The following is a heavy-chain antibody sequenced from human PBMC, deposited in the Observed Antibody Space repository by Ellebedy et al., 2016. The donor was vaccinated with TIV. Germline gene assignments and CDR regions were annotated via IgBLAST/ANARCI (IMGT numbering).Heavy chain of an antibody. D-gene: IGHD5-12*01. CDR3: ARAEATSYYYYGMDV. V-gene: IGHV4-59*01. Sequence: GSLRLSXTVSGGSISSYYWSWIRQPPGKGLEWIGYIYYSGSTNYNPSLKSRVTISVDTSKNQFSLKLSSVTAADTAVYYCARAEATSYYYYGMDVWGQGTTVTVSS. J-gene: IGHJ6*02. CDR2: IYYSGST. CDR1: GGSISSYY.